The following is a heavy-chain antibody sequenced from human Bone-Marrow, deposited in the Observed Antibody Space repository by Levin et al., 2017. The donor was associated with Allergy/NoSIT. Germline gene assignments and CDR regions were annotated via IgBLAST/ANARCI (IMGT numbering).Heavy chain of an antibody. CDR2: IRGSGVGT. CDR3: AKDISSSWSTGDLDY. CDR1: GFTFSSYA. Sequence: QTGGSLRLSCAASGFTFSSYAMSWVRQAPGKGLEWVSGIRGSGVGTYYADSVKGRFTISRDNSKNTLYLQMKSLRAEEKAVYYCAKDISSSWSTGDLDYWGQGTQVTVSS. V-gene: IGHV3-23*01. J-gene: IGHJ4*02. D-gene: IGHD6-6*01.